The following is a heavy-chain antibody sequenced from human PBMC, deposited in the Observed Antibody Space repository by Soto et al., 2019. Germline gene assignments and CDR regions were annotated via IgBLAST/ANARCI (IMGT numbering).Heavy chain of an antibody. CDR3: ARGNRRGYCSSTSFYTWRWFDP. V-gene: IGHV1-69*13. D-gene: IGHD2-2*02. Sequence: ASVKVSCKASGGTFSSYAISWVRQAPGQGLEWMGGIIPIFGTANYAQKFQGRVTITADESTSTAYMELSSLRSEDTAVYYCARGNRRGYCSSTSFYTWRWFDPWGQGTLVTVSS. CDR2: IIPIFGTA. CDR1: GGTFSSYA. J-gene: IGHJ5*02.